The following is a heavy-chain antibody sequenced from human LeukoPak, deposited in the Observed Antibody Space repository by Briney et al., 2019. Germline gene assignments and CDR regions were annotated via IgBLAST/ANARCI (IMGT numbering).Heavy chain of an antibody. D-gene: IGHD3-22*01. J-gene: IGHJ4*02. V-gene: IGHV1-3*01. CDR1: GYTFTSYA. Sequence: GASVKVSCKASGYTFTSYAMHWVRQAPGQRLEWMGWINAGNGNTKYSQKFQGRVTITRDTSASTAYMELSSLRSEDTAVYYCARDQVSSGYYPPFDYWGQGTLVTVSS. CDR3: ARDQVSSGYYPPFDY. CDR2: INAGNGNT.